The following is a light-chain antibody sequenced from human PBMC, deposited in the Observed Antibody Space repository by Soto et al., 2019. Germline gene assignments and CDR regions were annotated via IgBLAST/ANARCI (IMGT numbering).Light chain of an antibody. Sequence: EFVLAQSPGTLSLSPGERATLSCRASQGASRSYLAWYQQKPGQAPRLLIYGASTRAAGTPDRFSGSGSGTDFTLTISRLEREDFAVYYCQQYVGSPTFGQGTKVEIK. CDR1: QGASRSY. CDR3: QQYVGSPT. V-gene: IGKV3-20*01. CDR2: GAS. J-gene: IGKJ2*01.